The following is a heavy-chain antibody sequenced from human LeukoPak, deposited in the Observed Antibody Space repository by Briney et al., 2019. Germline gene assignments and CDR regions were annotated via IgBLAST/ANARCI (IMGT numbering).Heavy chain of an antibody. V-gene: IGHV3-74*01. Sequence: PGGSLRLSCVASGFTFSSYWMHWVRQAPGKGLVWVSNLHPDGSITAYADSVKGRFTISRDNAKNTMYLQMNSLRVEGTAVYYCVRYYESGSRSWFDPWGQGTLVTVSS. CDR1: GFTFSSYW. CDR3: VRYYESGSRSWFDP. CDR2: LHPDGSIT. D-gene: IGHD3-10*01. J-gene: IGHJ5*02.